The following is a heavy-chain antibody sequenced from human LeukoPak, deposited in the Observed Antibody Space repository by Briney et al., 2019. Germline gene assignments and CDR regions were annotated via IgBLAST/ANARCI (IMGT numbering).Heavy chain of an antibody. CDR1: GFSLSTSGMR. Sequence: SGPTLVNPTQTLTLTCTFSGFSLSTSGMRVSWIRQPPGKALEWLARIDWDDDKFYSTSLKTRLTISKDTSKNQVVPTMTNMDPVDTATYYCARIGTGYYFDYWGQGTLATVSS. CDR3: ARIGTGYYFDY. V-gene: IGHV2-70*04. CDR2: IDWDDDK. J-gene: IGHJ4*02.